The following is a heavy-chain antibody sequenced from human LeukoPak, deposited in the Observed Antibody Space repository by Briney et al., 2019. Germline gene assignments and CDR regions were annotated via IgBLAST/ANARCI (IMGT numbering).Heavy chain of an antibody. D-gene: IGHD4-17*01. V-gene: IGHV5-51*01. CDR2: IYPGNSDT. CDR3: ARFGSSSNDYGDGLVLY. J-gene: IGHJ4*02. CDR1: GYSFTSYW. Sequence: GESLKISCKGSGYSFTSYWIGWVRQMPGRGLEWMGIIYPGNSDTIYSPSFQGQVTIAADKSISTAYLQWSSLKASDTAMYYCARFGSSSNDYGDGLVLYWGQGTLVTVSS.